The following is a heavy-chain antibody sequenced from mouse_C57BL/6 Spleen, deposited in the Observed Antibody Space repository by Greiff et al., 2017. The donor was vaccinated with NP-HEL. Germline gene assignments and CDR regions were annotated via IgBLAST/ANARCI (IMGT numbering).Heavy chain of an antibody. CDR3: ARRGYGSSYGWYFDV. CDR2: IYPGSGST. D-gene: IGHD1-1*01. CDR1: GYTFTSYW. J-gene: IGHJ1*03. V-gene: IGHV1-55*01. Sequence: QVQLQQPGAELVKPGASVKMSCKASGYTFTSYWITWVKQRPGQGLEWIGDIYPGSGSTNYNEKFKSKATLTVDTSSSTAYMQLSSLTSEDSAVYYCARRGYGSSYGWYFDVWGTGTTVTVSS.